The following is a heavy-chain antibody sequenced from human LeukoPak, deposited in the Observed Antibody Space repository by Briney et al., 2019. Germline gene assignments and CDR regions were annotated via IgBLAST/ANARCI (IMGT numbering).Heavy chain of an antibody. CDR1: GGSISSGDYY. V-gene: IGHV4-30-4*01. CDR2: IYYSGSS. Sequence: SETLSLTCTVSGGSISSGDYYWSWIRQSPGKGLEWIGYIYYSGSSYYNPSLKSRVTISVDTSNNQFSLKLSSVTAPDTAVYYCARKVDIVGTRVFDIWGQGTMVTVSS. J-gene: IGHJ3*02. CDR3: ARKVDIVGTRVFDI. D-gene: IGHD5-12*01.